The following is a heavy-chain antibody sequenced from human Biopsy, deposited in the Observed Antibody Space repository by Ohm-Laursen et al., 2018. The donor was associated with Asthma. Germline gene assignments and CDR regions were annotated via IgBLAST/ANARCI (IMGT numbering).Heavy chain of an antibody. D-gene: IGHD4-17*01. J-gene: IGHJ5*02. Sequence: SETLSLTWVVSGGSINIGDYYWSWIRQHPVKGLEWIGYIYYSGSTYYNPSLKSRVSISLDTSKNQFSLSLTSVTAADTAVYYCARTTYGDDGFDPWGQGTLVTVSS. CDR2: IYYSGST. CDR3: ARTTYGDDGFDP. CDR1: GGSINIGDYY. V-gene: IGHV4-31*11.